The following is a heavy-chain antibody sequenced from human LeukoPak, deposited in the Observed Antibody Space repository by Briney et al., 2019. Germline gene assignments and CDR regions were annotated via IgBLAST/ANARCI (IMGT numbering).Heavy chain of an antibody. D-gene: IGHD6-13*01. J-gene: IGHJ4*02. CDR1: GGSISSYY. CDR2: INYSGST. Sequence: SETLSLTCTVSGGSISSYYWSWIRQPPGKGLEWIGYINYSGSTNYNPSLKSRVTISVDTSKNQFSLKLSSVTAADTAVYYCARENSNPHYFDYWGQGTLVTVSS. V-gene: IGHV4-59*01. CDR3: ARENSNPHYFDY.